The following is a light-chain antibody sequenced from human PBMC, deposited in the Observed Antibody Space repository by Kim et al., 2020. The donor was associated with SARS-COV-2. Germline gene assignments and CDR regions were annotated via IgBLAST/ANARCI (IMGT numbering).Light chain of an antibody. CDR2: YDS. V-gene: IGLV3-21*04. J-gene: IGLJ3*02. CDR3: QVWDSSSDHWV. Sequence: SYELTQPPSGSVAPGKTARIICGGNNIGSKSVHWYQQKPGQAPVLVIYYDSDRPSGIPERFSGSNSGNTATLTISRVEAGDEADYYCQVWDSSSDHWVFGGGTQLTVL. CDR1: NIGSKS.